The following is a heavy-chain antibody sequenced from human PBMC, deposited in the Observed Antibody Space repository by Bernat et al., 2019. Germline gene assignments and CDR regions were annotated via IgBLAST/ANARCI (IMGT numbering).Heavy chain of an antibody. Sequence: QVQLQESGPGLVKPSQTLSLTCTVSGGSISSGDYYWRWIRQPPGKGLEWIGYIYYSATTYCTPCLQSRVTISVDTSKNQFSLKLSSVTAADTAVYYCARGLPLGGAFEIWGQGTMVTVSS. CDR3: ARGLPLGGAFEI. D-gene: IGHD3-16*01. CDR1: GGSISSGDYY. V-gene: IGHV4-30-4*01. CDR2: IYYSATT. J-gene: IGHJ3*02.